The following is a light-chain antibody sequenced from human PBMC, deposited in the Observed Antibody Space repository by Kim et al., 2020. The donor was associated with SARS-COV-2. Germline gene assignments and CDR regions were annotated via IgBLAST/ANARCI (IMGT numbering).Light chain of an antibody. J-gene: IGKJ4*01. Sequence: ASVGDRVTITCRASQNINTWLAWYQQRPGKAPQVLIYDASNLESGVPSRFSGSGSGTEFTLTISSLQPDDFATYYCQQYNDYVLTFGGGTKVDIK. CDR1: QNINTW. CDR3: QQYNDYVLT. CDR2: DAS. V-gene: IGKV1-5*01.